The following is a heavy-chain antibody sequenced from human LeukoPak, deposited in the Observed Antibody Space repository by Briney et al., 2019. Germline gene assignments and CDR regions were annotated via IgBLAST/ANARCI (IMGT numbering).Heavy chain of an antibody. CDR3: ARRYCTNGVCYHDRGAFDI. CDR1: RGTFSNYD. CDR2: IIPIFGTS. V-gene: IGHV1-69*06. Sequence: SSVPVSCKASRGTFSNYDISWVRQAPGQEREWVGGIIPIFGTSNHAQKFQGRVTIIADKSTSTAYMELSSLRSEDTAVYYCARRYCTNGVCYHDRGAFDIWGQGTMVTVSS. D-gene: IGHD2-8*01. J-gene: IGHJ3*02.